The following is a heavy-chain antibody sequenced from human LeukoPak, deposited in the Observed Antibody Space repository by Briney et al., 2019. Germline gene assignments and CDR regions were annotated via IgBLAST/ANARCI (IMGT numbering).Heavy chain of an antibody. J-gene: IGHJ4*02. D-gene: IGHD2-2*02. CDR1: GFTFDDYA. CDR2: ISWNSSNI. V-gene: IGHV3-9*01. CDR3: ATLPGYCSSTSCYTFDY. Sequence: GGSLRLSCAASGFTFDDYAMHWVRQAPGKGLEWVSGISWNSSNIDYADSVKGRFTISRDNAKNSLYLQMNSLRAEDTAVYYCATLPGYCSSTSCYTFDYWGQGTLVTVSS.